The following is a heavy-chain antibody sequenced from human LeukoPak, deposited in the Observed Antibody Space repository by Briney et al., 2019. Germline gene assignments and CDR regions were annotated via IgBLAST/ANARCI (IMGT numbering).Heavy chain of an antibody. CDR1: GFSFDKYS. V-gene: IGHV3-21*01. J-gene: IGHJ4*02. Sequence: PGGSLRLSCAASGFSFDKYSMNWVRQAPGRGLEWVSSISGSGLYIFYADSVKGRFTISRDNAKNSLYLQMNSLRAEDTSVYFCARGSYSSSWFEKYFLDSWGQGTLVTVSA. D-gene: IGHD6-13*01. CDR2: ISGSGLYI. CDR3: ARGSYSSSWFEKYFLDS.